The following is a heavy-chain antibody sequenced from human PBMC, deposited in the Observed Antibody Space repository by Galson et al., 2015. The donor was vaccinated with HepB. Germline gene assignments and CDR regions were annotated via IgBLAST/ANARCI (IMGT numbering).Heavy chain of an antibody. CDR2: INPSGGST. D-gene: IGHD3-3*01. CDR3: ARARLRFLEWFPEAMDV. Sequence: SVKVSCKASGYTFTNYYMHWVRQAPGQGLEWMGIINPSGGSTSYPQKFQGRVTMTRDTSTSTVYMELSSLRSEDTAVYYCARARLRFLEWFPEAMDVWGQGTPVTVSS. J-gene: IGHJ6*02. CDR1: GYTFTNYY. V-gene: IGHV1-46*01.